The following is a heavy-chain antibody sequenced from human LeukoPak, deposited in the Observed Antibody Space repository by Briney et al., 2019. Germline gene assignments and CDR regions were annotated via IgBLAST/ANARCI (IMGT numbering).Heavy chain of an antibody. CDR2: ISYSGST. J-gene: IGHJ6*03. CDR1: GGSISRSRYY. D-gene: IGHD3-10*01. V-gene: IGHV4-39*07. CDR3: AREGDYYGSGRTYYYYYMDV. Sequence: SETLSLTCTVSGGSISRSRYYWGWIRQPPGKGLEWIGSISYSGSTYYNPSLKSRVSISVDTSKNQFSLKLSSVTAAETAVYYCAREGDYYGSGRTYYYYYMDVWGKGTTVTVSS.